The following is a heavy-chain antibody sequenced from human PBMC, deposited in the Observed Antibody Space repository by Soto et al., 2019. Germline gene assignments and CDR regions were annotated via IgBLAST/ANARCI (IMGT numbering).Heavy chain of an antibody. D-gene: IGHD2-2*01. CDR2: IKQDGSEK. J-gene: IGHJ5*02. V-gene: IGHV3-7*01. CDR3: ARDIHCSSTSCSFRAWFDP. CDR1: GFTFSSYW. Sequence: GGSLRLSCAASGFTFSSYWMSWVRQAPGKGLEWVANIKQDGSEKYYVDSVKGRFTISRDNAKNSLYLQMNSLRAEDTAVYYCARDIHCSSTSCSFRAWFDPWGQGTLVTVSS.